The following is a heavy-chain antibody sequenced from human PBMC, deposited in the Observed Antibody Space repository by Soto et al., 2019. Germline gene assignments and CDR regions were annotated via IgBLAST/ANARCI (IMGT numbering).Heavy chain of an antibody. CDR2: ISGSGGST. V-gene: IGHV3-23*01. J-gene: IGHJ2*01. CDR1: GFTFSSYA. D-gene: IGHD4-17*01. CDR3: AKRTVGWYFDL. Sequence: GVLRLSCAASGFTFSSYAMNWVRQAPGKGLEWVSVISGSGGSTYYAGAVKGRFTISRDNSKNTLYLQMNSLRAEDTAVYYCAKRTVGWYFDLWGRGTLVTVSS.